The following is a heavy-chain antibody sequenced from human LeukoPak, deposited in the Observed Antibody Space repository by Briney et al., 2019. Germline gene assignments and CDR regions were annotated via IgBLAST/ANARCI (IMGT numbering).Heavy chain of an antibody. Sequence: SETLSLTCTVSGGSISSGGYYWSWIRQHPGKGLKWIGYIYYSGSTYYNPSLKSRVTISVDTSKNQFSLKLSSVTAADTAVYYCARFGYGDYVWFDPWGQGTLVTVSS. CDR2: IYYSGST. J-gene: IGHJ5*02. CDR1: GGSISSGGYY. D-gene: IGHD4-17*01. CDR3: ARFGYGDYVWFDP. V-gene: IGHV4-31*03.